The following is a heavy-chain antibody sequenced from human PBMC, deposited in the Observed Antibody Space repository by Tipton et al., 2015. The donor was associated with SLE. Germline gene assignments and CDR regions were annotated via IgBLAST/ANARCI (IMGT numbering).Heavy chain of an antibody. CDR3: AKGLQQWHTYYFDY. CDR1: GFTVTNYG. CDR2: FYSGGDT. V-gene: IGHV3-23*03. D-gene: IGHD6-19*01. Sequence: SLRLSCAASGFTVTNYGMMWVRQAPGKGLEWVSVFYSGGDTYYADSVMGRFTISRDNSKNTLYLQMNSLRGEDTAVYFCAKGLQQWHTYYFDYWGQGNLVTVSS. J-gene: IGHJ4*02.